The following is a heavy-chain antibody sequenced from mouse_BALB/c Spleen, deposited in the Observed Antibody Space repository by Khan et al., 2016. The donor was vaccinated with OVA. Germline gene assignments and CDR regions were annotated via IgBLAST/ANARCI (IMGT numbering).Heavy chain of an antibody. J-gene: IGHJ2*01. CDR3: ARTAKIEY. V-gene: IGHV3-1*02. Sequence: EVQLQESGPGLVKPSQSLSLSCTVTGYSITSCYVWYLIRKFPGNLQGWMSFITYSGSTNYNPSLKSRITITRDTSKNPFFLQLKSEATADTDRYYCARTAKIEYWGQGTTLTVSS. D-gene: IGHD1-2*01. CDR1: GYSITSCYV. CDR2: ITYSGST.